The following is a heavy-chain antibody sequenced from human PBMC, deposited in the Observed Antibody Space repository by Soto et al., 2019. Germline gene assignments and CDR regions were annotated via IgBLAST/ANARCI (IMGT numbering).Heavy chain of an antibody. CDR1: GFTFSSYS. V-gene: IGHV3-21*01. CDR3: ARNYYDILTGSYSGGYHDY. D-gene: IGHD3-9*01. CDR2: ISSSSSYI. Sequence: PGGSLRLSCAASGFTFSSYSMNWVRQAPGKGLEWVSSISSSSSYIYYADSVKGRFTISRDNAKNSLYLQMNSLRAEDTAVYYCARNYYDILTGSYSGGYHDYWGQGTLVTVSS. J-gene: IGHJ4*02.